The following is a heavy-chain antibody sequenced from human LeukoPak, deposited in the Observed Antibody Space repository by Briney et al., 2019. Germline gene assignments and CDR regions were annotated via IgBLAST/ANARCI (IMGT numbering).Heavy chain of an antibody. CDR1: GGSISSSSYY. D-gene: IGHD2-15*01. CDR3: ASSPVLPGNDAFDI. J-gene: IGHJ3*02. V-gene: IGHV4-39*07. Sequence: SETLSLTCTVSGGSISSSSYYWGWIRQPPGKGLEWIGSIYYSGSTYYNPSLKSRVTISVDTSKNQFSLKLSSVTAADTAVYYCASSPVLPGNDAFDIWGQGTMVTVSS. CDR2: IYYSGST.